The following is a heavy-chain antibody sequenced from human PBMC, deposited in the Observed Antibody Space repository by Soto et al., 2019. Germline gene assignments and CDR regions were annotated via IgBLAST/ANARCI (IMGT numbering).Heavy chain of an antibody. D-gene: IGHD3-10*01. CDR2: TSSSGST. J-gene: IGHJ4*02. V-gene: IGHV4-31*11. CDR3: AREVEVIMAPHFDN. Sequence: SETLSLTCAVSGGSISRPGYYFTCIRQHPWKGLEWLGYTSSSGSTYYHPSLKGRLIISVDTSENRFSLRLRSVTAADTAVYYCAREVEVIMAPHFDNWGQGTLVTVSS. CDR1: GGSISRPGYY.